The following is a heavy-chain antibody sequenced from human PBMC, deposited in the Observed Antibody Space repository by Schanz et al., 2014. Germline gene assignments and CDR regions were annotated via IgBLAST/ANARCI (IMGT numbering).Heavy chain of an antibody. V-gene: IGHV1-2*02. CDR2: IDPNSGGT. CDR3: ARENTAVAGMPRVMDV. Sequence: QVQLVQSGAEVKKPGASVKVSCKSSGYTFTDYHIHWVRQAPGQGLEWLGWIDPNSGGTNFAKKFQGRVTMTRDTSISTAYMELSRLTSDDTAVFFCARENTAVAGMPRVMDVWGQGTTVTVTS. J-gene: IGHJ6*02. D-gene: IGHD6-19*01. CDR1: GYTFTDYH.